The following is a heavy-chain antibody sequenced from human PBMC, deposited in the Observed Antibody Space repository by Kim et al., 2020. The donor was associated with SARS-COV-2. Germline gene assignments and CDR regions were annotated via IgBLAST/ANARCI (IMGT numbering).Heavy chain of an antibody. J-gene: IGHJ3*02. Sequence: GGSLRLSCAASGFTFSSYSMNWVRQAPGKGLEWVSSISSSSSYIYYADSVKGRFTISRDNAKNSLYLQMNSLRAEDTAVYYCARDKGITSYDYVWGSYRRDDAFDIWGQGTMVTVSS. CDR2: ISSSSSYI. CDR3: ARDKGITSYDYVWGSYRRDDAFDI. D-gene: IGHD3-16*02. V-gene: IGHV3-21*01. CDR1: GFTFSSYS.